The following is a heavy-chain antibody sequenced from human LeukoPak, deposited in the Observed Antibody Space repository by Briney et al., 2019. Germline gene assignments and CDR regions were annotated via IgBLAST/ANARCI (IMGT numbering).Heavy chain of an antibody. CDR1: GYSFTSYW. CDR2: MYPGDSDT. Sequence: GESLKISCKGSGYSFTSYWIAWVRQMPGKGLEWMGIMYPGDSDTRYSPSIQGQVTISADKSISTAYLRWSSLKASDTAMYYCARTPSFTVTTGFYSYWGQGTLVTVSS. V-gene: IGHV5-51*01. J-gene: IGHJ4*02. D-gene: IGHD4-17*01. CDR3: ARTPSFTVTTGFYSY.